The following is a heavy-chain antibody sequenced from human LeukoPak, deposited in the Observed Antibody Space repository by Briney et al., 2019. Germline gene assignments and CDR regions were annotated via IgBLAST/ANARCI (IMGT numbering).Heavy chain of an antibody. V-gene: IGHV4-34*01. D-gene: IGHD6-13*01. J-gene: IGHJ4*02. CDR3: ARPNSTHSSSWTHFDY. CDR2: INHSGST. Sequence: SETLSLTCAVYGGSFSGYYWRWIRQPPGKGLEWIGEINHSGSTNYNPSLKSRVTISVDTSKNQFSLKLSSVTAADTAVYYCARPNSTHSSSWTHFDYWGQGTLVTVSS. CDR1: GGSFSGYY.